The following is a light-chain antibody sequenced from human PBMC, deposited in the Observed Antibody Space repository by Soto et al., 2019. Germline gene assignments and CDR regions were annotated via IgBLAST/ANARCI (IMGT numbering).Light chain of an antibody. J-gene: IGLJ1*01. V-gene: IGLV2-14*01. CDR2: EVT. CDR3: SSYTSSSTYV. Sequence: LTQPASVSGSPGQSITISCTRTGSDVGGYDYVSWYQHHPGKAPKVMIYEVTNRPSGGSNRFSSSKSGNTASLTISGVLAEDEADYYCSSYTSSSTYVFGTGTKVTVL. CDR1: GSDVGGYDY.